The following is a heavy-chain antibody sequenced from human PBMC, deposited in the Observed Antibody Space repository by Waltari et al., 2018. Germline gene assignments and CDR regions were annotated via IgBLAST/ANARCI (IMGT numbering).Heavy chain of an antibody. CDR1: GFSLSNARLG. Sequence: QVTLKDSGPVLVKPTETLTLTCTVSGFSLSNARLGVSWIRQPPGKALERLAHIFSNDEKSYSTSLKSRFTISKDTSKSQVVLTMTNMDPLDTATYYCARISRYYDSSGYYYDYWGQGTLVTVSS. CDR2: IFSNDEK. D-gene: IGHD3-22*01. V-gene: IGHV2-26*01. CDR3: ARISRYYDSSGYYYDY. J-gene: IGHJ4*02.